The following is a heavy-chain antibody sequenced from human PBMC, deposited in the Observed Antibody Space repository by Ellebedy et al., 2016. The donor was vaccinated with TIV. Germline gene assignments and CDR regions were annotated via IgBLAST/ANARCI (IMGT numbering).Heavy chain of an antibody. CDR1: GGTFSTYA. J-gene: IGHJ2*01. D-gene: IGHD5-24*01. V-gene: IGHV1-69*06. Sequence: AASVKVSCKASGGTFSTYAISWVRQAPGQGLDWMGGTIPIFGTTNYAQKFQGRVTITADRSTNTAYLELSGLRSEDTAVYYCAGDRAPDGRNWFCDLWGRGTLVTVSS. CDR2: TIPIFGTT. CDR3: AGDRAPDGRNWFCDL.